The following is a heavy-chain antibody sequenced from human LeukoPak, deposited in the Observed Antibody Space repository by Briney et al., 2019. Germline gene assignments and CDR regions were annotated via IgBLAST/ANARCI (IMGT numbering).Heavy chain of an antibody. CDR3: ARGGHIVVVPAAIEAYYYYYGMDV. CDR2: IYPRDGST. CDR1: GYSFTSNY. Sequence: ASVKVSCKVSGYSFTSNYIHWVRQAPGQGLEWMGMIYPRDGSTSYAQRFQDRVTVTRDTSTSTVHMELSGLRSEDTAVYYCARGGHIVVVPAAIEAYYYYYGMDVWGQGTTVTVSS. J-gene: IGHJ6*02. V-gene: IGHV1-46*01. D-gene: IGHD2-2*01.